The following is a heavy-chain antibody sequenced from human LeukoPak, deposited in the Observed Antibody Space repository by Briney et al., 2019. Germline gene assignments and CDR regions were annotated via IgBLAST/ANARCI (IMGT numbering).Heavy chain of an antibody. D-gene: IGHD3-22*01. CDR2: IKEDSSDK. J-gene: IGHJ4*02. CDR1: GFIFNDYW. Sequence: GGSLRLSCAASGFIFNDYWLSWVRQSPGKGLEWVANIKEDSSDKDYVDSVRGRFTISRDNAKNTMYLQINSLRPEDTALYRCARDRPNGYFGYWGQGTLVTVSS. V-gene: IGHV3-7*01. CDR3: ARDRPNGYFGY.